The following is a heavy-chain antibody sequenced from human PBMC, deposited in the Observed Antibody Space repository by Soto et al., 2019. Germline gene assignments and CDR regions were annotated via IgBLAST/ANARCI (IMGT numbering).Heavy chain of an antibody. CDR2: INHGGTT. D-gene: IGHD5-12*01. CDR3: AGATTLYNWFDP. CDR1: GGSFSGYY. V-gene: IGHV4-34*01. Sequence: SETLSLTCAVHGGSFSGYYLDWIRQPPGKGLEWIGEINHGGTTNYNPSLKSRVTISVDTSKNQFSLKLSSVTAADTAVYYCAGATTLYNWFDPWGQGTLVTVSS. J-gene: IGHJ5*02.